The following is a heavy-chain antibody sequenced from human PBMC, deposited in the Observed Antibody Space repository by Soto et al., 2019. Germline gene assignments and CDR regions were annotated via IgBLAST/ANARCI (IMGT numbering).Heavy chain of an antibody. Sequence: QVQLVQSGAEVKKPGASVKVSCKASGYTFTSYYMHWVRQAPGQGLEWMGIINPSGGSTSYAQKFQGRGTMTRDTFTSTVYMELSSLRSEDTAVYYCASSLLWFGELLYGGMDVWGQGTTVTVSS. V-gene: IGHV1-46*03. D-gene: IGHD3-10*01. CDR2: INPSGGST. CDR3: ASSLLWFGELLYGGMDV. CDR1: GYTFTSYY. J-gene: IGHJ6*02.